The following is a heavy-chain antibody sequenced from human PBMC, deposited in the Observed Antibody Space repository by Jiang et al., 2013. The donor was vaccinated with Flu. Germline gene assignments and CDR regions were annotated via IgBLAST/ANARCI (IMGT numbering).Heavy chain of an antibody. Sequence: VQLLESGGGLVQPGGSLRLSCAASGFTFSSYAMNWVRQAPGKGLEWVSVISGSGGNTYYADSVKGRFTISRDNSKNMLYLQMNSLRAEDTAVYYCATRRVPADMWGLLDYWGQGTLVTVSS. CDR3: ATRRVPADMWGLLDY. V-gene: IGHV3-23*01. J-gene: IGHJ4*02. CDR2: ISGSGGNT. D-gene: IGHD2-2*01. CDR1: GFTFSSYA.